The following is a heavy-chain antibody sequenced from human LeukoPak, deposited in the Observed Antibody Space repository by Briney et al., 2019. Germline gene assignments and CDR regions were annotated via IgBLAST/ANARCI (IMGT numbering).Heavy chain of an antibody. CDR1: GFTFSNYW. CDR2: IKQDGSEK. J-gene: IGHJ3*02. D-gene: IGHD6-13*01. V-gene: IGHV3-7*01. Sequence: PGGSLRLSCAASGFTFSNYWMSWVRQAPGKGLEWVANIKQDGSEKYYVDSVKGRFTISRDNAKNSLFLQMNSLRAEDTAVYYCARDYSSSSGKHAFDIWGQGTMVTVSS. CDR3: ARDYSSSSGKHAFDI.